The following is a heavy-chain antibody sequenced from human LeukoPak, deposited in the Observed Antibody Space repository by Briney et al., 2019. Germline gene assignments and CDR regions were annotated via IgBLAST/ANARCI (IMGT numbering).Heavy chain of an antibody. CDR2: INPNSGGT. Sequence: ASVKVSCKASGYTFTGYYMHWMRQAPGQGLEWMGWINPNSGGTNYAQKFQGRVTMTRDTSISTAYMELSRLRSDDTAVYYCARSQGSWSDAFDIWGQGTMVTVSS. V-gene: IGHV1-2*02. D-gene: IGHD6-13*01. CDR1: GYTFTGYY. CDR3: ARSQGSWSDAFDI. J-gene: IGHJ3*02.